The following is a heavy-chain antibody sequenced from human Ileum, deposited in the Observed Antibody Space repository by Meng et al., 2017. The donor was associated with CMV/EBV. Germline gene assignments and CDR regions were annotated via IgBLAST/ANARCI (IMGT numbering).Heavy chain of an antibody. CDR2: INGDGTRT. V-gene: IGHV3-74*01. CDR1: GLTFSKYW. D-gene: IGHD3-10*01. Sequence: GGSLRLSCVASGLTFSKYWMHWVRQAPGKGLVWVSLINGDGTRTPYADSVKGRFTISRDNAKNTLYVQMNSLRVEDTAVYYCATGDSYYYNYWGRGTQVTVSS. J-gene: IGHJ4*02. CDR3: ATGDSYYYNY.